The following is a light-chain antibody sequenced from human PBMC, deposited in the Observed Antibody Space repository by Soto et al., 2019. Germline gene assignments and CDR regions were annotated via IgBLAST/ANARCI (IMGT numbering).Light chain of an antibody. Sequence: EVVLTQSPVTLSLSPGERATLSCRASPSFRGLLAWYQQKPGQAPRLLIYDAYNSATGIPPRFSGSGSGTDFTLTISSLEPEDSAVYYCQQRHMWPITFGQGTRLEIK. CDR1: PSFRGL. CDR2: DAY. J-gene: IGKJ5*01. V-gene: IGKV3-11*01. CDR3: QQRHMWPIT.